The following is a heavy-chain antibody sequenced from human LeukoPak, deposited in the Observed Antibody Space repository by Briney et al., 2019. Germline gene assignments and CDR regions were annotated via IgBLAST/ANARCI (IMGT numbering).Heavy chain of an antibody. CDR3: TTYSSGSCPF. CDR2: IYXXXNGETT. J-gene: IGHJ4*02. V-gene: IGHV3-15*01. D-gene: IGHD6-19*01. Sequence: PGGSLXLSCAASGITFSNAWMXXXXXAPGKXXXXXGRIYXXXNGETTXXXXXVKXXFTXXRDDSKNTLYLQMNSLKTEDTAVYYCTTYSSGSCPFWGQGTLVTVSS. CDR1: GITFSNAW.